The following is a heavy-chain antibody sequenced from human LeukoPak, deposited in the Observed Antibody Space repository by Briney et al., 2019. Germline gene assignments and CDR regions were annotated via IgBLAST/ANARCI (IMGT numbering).Heavy chain of an antibody. Sequence: ASVKVSCKASGYTFTSYYMHWVRQAPGQGLEWMGWINPNSGGTNYAQKFQGRVTMTRDTSISTAYMELSRLRSDDTAVYYCARGLRYFDWLSYYMDVWGKGTTVTISS. CDR2: INPNSGGT. V-gene: IGHV1-2*02. CDR3: ARGLRYFDWLSYYMDV. J-gene: IGHJ6*03. CDR1: GYTFTSYY. D-gene: IGHD3-9*01.